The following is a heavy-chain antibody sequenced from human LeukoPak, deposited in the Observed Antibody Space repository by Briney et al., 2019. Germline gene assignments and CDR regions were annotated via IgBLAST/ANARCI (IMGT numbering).Heavy chain of an antibody. CDR1: GFTFSNYA. D-gene: IGHD3-10*01. V-gene: IGHV3-23*01. CDR2: ISGGSGNT. Sequence: GGSLRLSCSVSGFTFSNYAMHWVRQAPGKGLEWVSLISGGSGNTYYVDSVKGRFTISRDNSKNTLYVQMTSLRAEDTAIYYCAKGSDYYGSVTSKKADWGQGTLVTVSS. J-gene: IGHJ4*02. CDR3: AKGSDYYGSVTSKKAD.